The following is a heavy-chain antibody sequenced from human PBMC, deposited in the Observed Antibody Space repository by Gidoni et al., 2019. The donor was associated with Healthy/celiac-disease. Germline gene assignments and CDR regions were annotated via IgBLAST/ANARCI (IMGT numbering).Heavy chain of an antibody. Sequence: QVQLVQSGAEVKKPGSSLKVSCKASGGTFSSDAITWVRQAPGQGLEWMGGIIPIFGTANYAQKFQGRVTITADESTSTAYMELSSLRSEDTAVYYCARSHYCSGGSCYSDYYYGMDVWGQGTTVTVSS. D-gene: IGHD2-15*01. V-gene: IGHV1-69*01. CDR1: GGTFSSDA. CDR2: IIPIFGTA. CDR3: ARSHYCSGGSCYSDYYYGMDV. J-gene: IGHJ6*02.